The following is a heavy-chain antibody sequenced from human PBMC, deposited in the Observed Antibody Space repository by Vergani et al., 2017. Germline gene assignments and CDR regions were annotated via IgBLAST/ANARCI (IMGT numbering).Heavy chain of an antibody. D-gene: IGHD6-13*01. CDR2: IWYDGSNK. CDR3: ARGIGIAAPFGGDYYGMDV. Sequence: QVQLVESGGGVVQPGRSLRLSCAASGFTFSSYGMHWVRQAPGKGLEWVAVIWYDGSNKYYADSVKGRFTISRDNSKNTLYLQMNSLRAEDTAVYCCARGIGIAAPFGGDYYGMDVWGQGTTVTVSS. J-gene: IGHJ6*02. CDR1: GFTFSSYG. V-gene: IGHV3-33*01.